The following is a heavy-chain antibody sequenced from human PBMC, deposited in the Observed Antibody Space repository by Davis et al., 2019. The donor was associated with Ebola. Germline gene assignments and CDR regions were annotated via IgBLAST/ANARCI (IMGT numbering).Heavy chain of an antibody. J-gene: IGHJ6*02. Sequence: SETLSLTCAVYGGSFSGYYWRWICQPPGKGLEWIGEINHSGSTNYNPSLKSRVTISVDTSKNQFSLKLSSVTAADTAVYYCARGGGWILLWPRSMDVWGQGTTVTVSS. D-gene: IGHD5-18*01. V-gene: IGHV4-34*01. CDR1: GGSFSGYY. CDR2: INHSGST. CDR3: ARGGGWILLWPRSMDV.